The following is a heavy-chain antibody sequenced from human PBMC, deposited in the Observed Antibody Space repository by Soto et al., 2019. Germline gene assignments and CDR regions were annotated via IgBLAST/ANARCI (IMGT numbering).Heavy chain of an antibody. CDR3: AGGARYCSGGSCYSQYSRGVGYYGMDV. Sequence: TLSLTCTDSGGSISSGGYYWSWIRQHPRKGQEWIGYIYYSGSTYYNPSPKSRVTISVDTSKNQFSLKLSSVTAADSAVDYCAGGARYCSGGSCYSQYSRGVGYYGMDVWGQGTTVTVSS. CDR1: GGSISSGGYY. D-gene: IGHD2-15*01. CDR2: IYYSGST. J-gene: IGHJ6*02. V-gene: IGHV4-31*03.